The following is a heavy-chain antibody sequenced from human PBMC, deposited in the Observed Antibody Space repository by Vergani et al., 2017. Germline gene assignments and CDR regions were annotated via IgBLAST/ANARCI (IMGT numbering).Heavy chain of an antibody. CDR2: IIPIFGTA. D-gene: IGHD3-16*01. V-gene: IGHV1-69*13. J-gene: IGHJ4*02. CDR1: GGTFSSYA. Sequence: QVQLVQSGAEVKKPGSSVQVSCKASGGTFSSYAILWVRQAPGQGLEWMGRIIPIFGTANYAQKFQGRVTITADESTSTAYMELSSLSSEDTAVYYCAIPANYDYXWESRQQEEWYFDYWGQGTLVTVSS. CDR3: AIPANYDYXWESRQQEEWYFDY.